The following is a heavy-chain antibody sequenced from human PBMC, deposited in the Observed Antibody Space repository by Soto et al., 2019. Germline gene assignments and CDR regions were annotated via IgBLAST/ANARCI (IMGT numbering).Heavy chain of an antibody. J-gene: IGHJ6*02. D-gene: IGHD2-15*01. CDR1: GGSISSSNW. V-gene: IGHV4-4*02. Sequence: QVQLQESGPGLVKPSGTLSLTCTVSGGSISSSNWWSWVRQPPGKGLGWIGENFDSGSSNYNPSLESRVTISVDKSKNQFSLKLTSLTAADTAVYYCARQEGRGAYCSGGNCYPYRGGMDVWGQGTTVTVSS. CDR2: NFDSGSS. CDR3: ARQEGRGAYCSGGNCYPYRGGMDV.